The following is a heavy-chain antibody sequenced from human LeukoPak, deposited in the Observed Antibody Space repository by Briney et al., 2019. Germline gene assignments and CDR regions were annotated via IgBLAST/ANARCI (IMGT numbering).Heavy chain of an antibody. CDR2: IYYSGST. V-gene: IGHV4-39*01. CDR3: ARRSGSQGWFDP. CDR1: GGSISSSSYY. J-gene: IGHJ5*02. Sequence: TSETLSLTCTVSGGSISSSSYYWGWIRQPLGKGLEWIGSIYYSGSTYYNPSLKSRVTISVDTSKNQFSLKLSSVTAADTAVYYCARRSGSQGWFDPWGQGTLVTVSS. D-gene: IGHD1-26*01.